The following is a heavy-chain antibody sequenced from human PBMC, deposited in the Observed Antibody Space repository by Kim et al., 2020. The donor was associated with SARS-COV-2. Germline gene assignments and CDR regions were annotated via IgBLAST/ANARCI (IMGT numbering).Heavy chain of an antibody. D-gene: IGHD6-19*01. CDR2: IYHSGST. V-gene: IGHV4-38-2*02. CDR3: ASSPVAGTFDYYYYGMDV. CDR1: GYSISSGYY. Sequence: SETLSLTCTVSGYSISSGYYWGWIRQPPGKGLEWIGSIYHSGSTYYNPSLKSRVTISVDTSKNQFSLKLSSVTAADTAVYYCASSPVAGTFDYYYYGMDV. J-gene: IGHJ6*01.